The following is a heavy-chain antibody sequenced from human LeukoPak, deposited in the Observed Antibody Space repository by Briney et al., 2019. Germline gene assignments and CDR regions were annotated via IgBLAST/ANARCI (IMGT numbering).Heavy chain of an antibody. Sequence: GGSLRLSCAASGFTFSSYGMHWVRQAPGKGLEWVAVISYDGSNKYYADSVKGRFTISRDNSKNTLYLQMNSLRAEDTAVYYCARDYRYCSSTSCHLNWFDPWGQGTLVTVSS. CDR1: GFTFSSYG. J-gene: IGHJ5*02. CDR3: ARDYRYCSSTSCHLNWFDP. CDR2: ISYDGSNK. D-gene: IGHD2-2*01. V-gene: IGHV3-30*03.